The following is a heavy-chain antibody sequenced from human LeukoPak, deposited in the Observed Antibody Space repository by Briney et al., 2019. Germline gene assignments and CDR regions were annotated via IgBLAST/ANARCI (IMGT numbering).Heavy chain of an antibody. D-gene: IGHD3-3*01. J-gene: IGHJ3*02. V-gene: IGHV4-59*01. CDR2: IYYSGST. CDR1: GGSISNYY. Sequence: SETVSLTCTVSGGSISNYYWSWIRQPPGKGLEWIGYIYYSGSTNYNPSLKSRVTISVDTSKNQFSLKLSSVTAADTAVFYCARVASGYDFFDIWGQGTMVTVSS. CDR3: ARVASGYDFFDI.